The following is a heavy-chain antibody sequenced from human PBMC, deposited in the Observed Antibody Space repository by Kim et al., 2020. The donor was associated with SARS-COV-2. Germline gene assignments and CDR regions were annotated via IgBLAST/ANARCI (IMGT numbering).Heavy chain of an antibody. CDR3: ASRRGYSYGFDY. J-gene: IGHJ4*02. D-gene: IGHD5-18*01. V-gene: IGHV1-46*01. Sequence: YAQKFQGRVTMTRDTSTSTVYMELSSLRSEDTAVYYCASRRGYSYGFDYWGQGTLVTVSS.